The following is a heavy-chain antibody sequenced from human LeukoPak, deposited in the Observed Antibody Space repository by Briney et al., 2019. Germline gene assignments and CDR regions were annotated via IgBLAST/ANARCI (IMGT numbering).Heavy chain of an antibody. CDR2: MNPNSGNT. J-gene: IGHJ5*02. Sequence: ASVKLSCKASGYTFNSYDINWVRQATGQGLEWMGWMNPNSGNTGYAQKFQGRVTMTRNTSISTAYMELSSLRSEDTAVYYCARLPPRYSSSLILRFDPWRQGTLLSVSS. D-gene: IGHD6-13*01. V-gene: IGHV1-8*01. CDR1: GYTFNSYD. CDR3: ARLPPRYSSSLILRFDP.